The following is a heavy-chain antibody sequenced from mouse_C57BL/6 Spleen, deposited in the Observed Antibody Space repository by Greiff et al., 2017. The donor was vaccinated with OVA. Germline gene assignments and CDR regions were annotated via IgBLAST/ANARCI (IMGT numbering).Heavy chain of an antibody. CDR2: IYPGNGDT. Sequence: QVQLQQSGAELVRPGASVKMSCKASGYTFTSYNMHWVKQTTRQGLEWIGAIYPGNGDTSYNQKFKGKATLTVDKSSSTAYMQLSSLTSEDSAVYFCARSDWDYWGQGTTRTVSS. CDR1: GYTFTSYN. CDR3: ARSDWDY. V-gene: IGHV1-12*01. J-gene: IGHJ2*01. D-gene: IGHD4-1*01.